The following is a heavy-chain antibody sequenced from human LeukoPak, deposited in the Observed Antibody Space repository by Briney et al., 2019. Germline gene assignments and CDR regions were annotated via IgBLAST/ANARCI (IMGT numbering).Heavy chain of an antibody. Sequence: PSETLFLTCAVYGGSFSGYYWSWIRQPPGKGLEWIGEINHSGSTNYNPSLKSRVTISVDTSKNQFSLKLSSVTAADTAVYYCAREWSYYYYGMDVWGQGTTVTVSS. CDR3: AREWSYYYYGMDV. CDR2: INHSGST. D-gene: IGHD3-3*01. J-gene: IGHJ6*02. V-gene: IGHV4-34*01. CDR1: GGSFSGYY.